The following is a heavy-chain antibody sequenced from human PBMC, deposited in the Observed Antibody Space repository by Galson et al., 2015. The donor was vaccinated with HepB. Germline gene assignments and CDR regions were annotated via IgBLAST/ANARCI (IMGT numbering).Heavy chain of an antibody. V-gene: IGHV3-15*01. J-gene: IGHJ4*02. CDR1: GFTFSNAW. Sequence: SLRLSCAASGFTFSNAWMSWVRQAPGKGLEWAGRIKSKTDGGTTDYAAPVKDRFTISRDDSKNTLYLQMNSLKTEDTAVYYCTTGDYYDSSGYSGTFDYWGQGTLVTVSS. CDR2: IKSKTDGGTT. CDR3: TTGDYYDSSGYSGTFDY. D-gene: IGHD3-22*01.